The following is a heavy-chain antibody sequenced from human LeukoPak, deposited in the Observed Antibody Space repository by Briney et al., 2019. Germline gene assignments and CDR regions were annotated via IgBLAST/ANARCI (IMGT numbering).Heavy chain of an antibody. CDR1: GFTFVHFA. D-gene: IGHD5-24*01. J-gene: IGHJ1*01. Sequence: HTGGSLRLSCAASGFTFVHFAMSWVRQAPGKGLQWVSIISDSTTNTYYIDSVKGRFTISRDNSKNTLYLQMNSLSAEDTAVYYCAYRGGKDGYNLPQPYFQHWGQGTLVTVSS. CDR2: ISDSTTNT. V-gene: IGHV3-23*01. CDR3: AYRGGKDGYNLPQPYFQH.